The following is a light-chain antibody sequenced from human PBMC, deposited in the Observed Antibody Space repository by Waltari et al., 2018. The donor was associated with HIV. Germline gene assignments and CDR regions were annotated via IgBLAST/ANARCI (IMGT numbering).Light chain of an antibody. Sequence: QSVLTQPPSVSAAPGQNVAISCSGSNSNIGNNYVAWYQQLPGTAPKLLFFDYHKRPSGMPDRFSGSKSGKAATLGITGLQTGDEAQYYCATWESRLGTVVFGGGTKVTVL. CDR1: NSNIGNNY. J-gene: IGLJ2*01. CDR3: ATWESRLGTVV. V-gene: IGLV1-51*01. CDR2: DYH.